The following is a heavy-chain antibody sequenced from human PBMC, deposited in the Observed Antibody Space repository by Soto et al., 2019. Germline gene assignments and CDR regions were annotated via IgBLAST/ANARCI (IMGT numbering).Heavy chain of an antibody. CDR2: IYYTGSA. CDR3: ASGGSSNWFDP. V-gene: IGHV4-30-4*01. CDR1: SGSISSADYY. D-gene: IGHD1-26*01. J-gene: IGHJ5*02. Sequence: VQLQESGPGLVKPSQTLSLTCTVSSGSISSADYYWSWIRQPPGKGLEWIGYIYYTGSAYYNPSLKSRVTMSVATSKNQFSLKVTSVTAADTAVYYCASGGSSNWFDPWGQGTLVTVSS.